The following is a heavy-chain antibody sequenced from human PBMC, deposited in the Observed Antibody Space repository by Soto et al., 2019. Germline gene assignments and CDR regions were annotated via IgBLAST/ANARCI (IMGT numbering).Heavy chain of an antibody. CDR1: GGSVSSGSYY. CDR3: ARSPLEMATIVSFDY. CDR2: IYYSGST. V-gene: IGHV4-61*01. D-gene: IGHD5-12*01. J-gene: IGHJ4*02. Sequence: SETLSLTCTVSGGSVSSGSYYWSWIRQPPGKGLEWIGYIYYSGSTNYNPSLKSRVTTSVDTSKNQFSLKLSSVTAADTAVYYCARSPLEMATIVSFDYWGQGTLVTVSS.